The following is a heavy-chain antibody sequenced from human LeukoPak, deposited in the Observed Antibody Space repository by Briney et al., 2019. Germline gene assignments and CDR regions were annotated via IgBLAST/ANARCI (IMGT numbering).Heavy chain of an antibody. Sequence: AEALKISCKASGYSFTSYWIGWVRQVPGKGLEWMGIIYPGDSDTRYSPSFQGQVTISADKSISTAYLQWSSLKASDTAMYYCARRLPYGYYFDYWGQGTLVTVSS. D-gene: IGHD3-10*01. V-gene: IGHV5-51*01. CDR2: IYPGDSDT. CDR1: GYSFTSYW. CDR3: ARRLPYGYYFDY. J-gene: IGHJ4*02.